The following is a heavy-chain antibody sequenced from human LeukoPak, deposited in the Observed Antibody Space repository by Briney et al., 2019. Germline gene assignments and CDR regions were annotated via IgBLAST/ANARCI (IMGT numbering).Heavy chain of an antibody. CDR1: GGSFSGYY. Sequence: SETLSLTCGVYGGSFSGYYWSWIRQPPGKGLEWIGEINHSGSTNYNPSLKSRVTISVDTSKNQFSLKLSSVTAADTAVYYCARGHYYDSSGYPPTDFDYWGQGTLVTVSS. V-gene: IGHV4-34*01. J-gene: IGHJ4*02. CDR3: ARGHYYDSSGYPPTDFDY. D-gene: IGHD3-22*01. CDR2: INHSGST.